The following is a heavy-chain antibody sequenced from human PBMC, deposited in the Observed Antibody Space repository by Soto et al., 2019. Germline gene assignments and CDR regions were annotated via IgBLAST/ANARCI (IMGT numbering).Heavy chain of an antibody. CDR3: ARLRSGWSIDY. CDR1: GGSFSGYY. V-gene: IGHV4-34*01. D-gene: IGHD6-19*01. Sequence: SETLSLTCAVYGGSFSGYYWSWIRQPPGKGLEWIGEINHSGSTNYNPSLKSRVTISVDMSKNQFSLKLSSVTAADTAVYYCARLRSGWSIDYWGQGAMVTVSS. J-gene: IGHJ4*02. CDR2: INHSGST.